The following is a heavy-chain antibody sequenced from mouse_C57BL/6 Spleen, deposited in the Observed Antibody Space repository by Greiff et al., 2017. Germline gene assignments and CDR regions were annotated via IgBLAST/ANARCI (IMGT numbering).Heavy chain of an antibody. CDR1: GFTFSDYG. CDR3: ARDSNYVRYAMDY. CDR2: ISSGSSTI. Sequence: EVKVVESGGGLVKPGGSLKLSCAASGFTFSDYGMHWVRQAPEKGLEWVAYISSGSSTIYYADTVKGRFTISRDNAKNTLFLQMTSLRSEDTAMYYCARDSNYVRYAMDYWGQGTSVTVSS. V-gene: IGHV5-17*01. D-gene: IGHD2-5*01. J-gene: IGHJ4*01.